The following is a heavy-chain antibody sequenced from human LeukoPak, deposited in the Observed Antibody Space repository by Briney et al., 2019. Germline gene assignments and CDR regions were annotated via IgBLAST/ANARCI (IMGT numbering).Heavy chain of an antibody. J-gene: IGHJ4*02. CDR1: GGSFSGYY. CDR3: AREEGVLLWFGEPSAHFDY. Sequence: SETLSLTCAVYGGSFSGYYWSWIRQPAGKGLEWLGRIYTSGSTNYNPPLKSRVTISVDTSKNQLSLKLSSVTAADTAVYYCAREEGVLLWFGEPSAHFDYWGQGTLVTVSS. D-gene: IGHD3-10*01. CDR2: IYTSGST. V-gene: IGHV4-4*07.